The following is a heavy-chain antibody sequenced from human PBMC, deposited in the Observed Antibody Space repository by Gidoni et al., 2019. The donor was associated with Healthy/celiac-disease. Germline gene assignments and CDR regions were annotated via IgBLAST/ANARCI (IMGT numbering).Heavy chain of an antibody. CDR3: ATPGGGGWDEYYFDY. V-gene: IGHV3-48*02. J-gene: IGHJ4*02. CDR1: GFTFSSYS. CDR2: ISSSSSTI. Sequence: EVQLVESGGGLVQPGGSLRLSCAASGFTFSSYSMNWVRQAPGKGLEWVSYISSSSSTIYYADSVKGRFTISRDNAKNSLYLQMNSLRDEDTAVYYCATPGGGGWDEYYFDYWGQGTLVTVSS. D-gene: IGHD2-15*01.